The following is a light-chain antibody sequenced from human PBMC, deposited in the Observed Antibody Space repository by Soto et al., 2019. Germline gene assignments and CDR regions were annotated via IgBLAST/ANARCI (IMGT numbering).Light chain of an antibody. J-gene: IGKJ1*01. Sequence: DIQMTQSPSSLSASVGDRVTITCRASQSISSYLNWYQQKPGKAPKLLIYAASSLQSGVPSRFSGSGSGTDFTLTISSLQPEDFATYYCQQSSSTNRTSGQGTQVDIK. CDR1: QSISSY. V-gene: IGKV1-39*01. CDR2: AAS. CDR3: QQSSSTNRT.